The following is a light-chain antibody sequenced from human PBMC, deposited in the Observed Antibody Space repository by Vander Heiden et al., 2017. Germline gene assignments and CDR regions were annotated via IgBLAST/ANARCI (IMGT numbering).Light chain of an antibody. Sequence: ELVLTQSPGTLSLSPGERATLSCRASQSVSSSYLAWYQQKPGQAPRLLIHGASSRATGIPDRFSGSGSGTDFTLTINRLEPEDFAVYYCQQYGRSLPWTFGQGTKVEIK. CDR2: GAS. V-gene: IGKV3-20*01. CDR3: QQYGRSLPWT. J-gene: IGKJ1*01. CDR1: QSVSSSY.